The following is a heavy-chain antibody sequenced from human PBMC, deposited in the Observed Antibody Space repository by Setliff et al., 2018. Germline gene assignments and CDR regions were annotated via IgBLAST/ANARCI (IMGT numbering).Heavy chain of an antibody. J-gene: IGHJ5*02. CDR2: IFPADADT. D-gene: IGHD2-2*01. CDR1: RDSFTNYW. CDR3: AQKHQRASWAFDP. Sequence: PGESLKISCKESRDSFTNYWIIWVRQVPGKGLEWMGMIFPADADTRYNPSFKGQVTMSLDRSITTAYLQWDSPKASDTAIYYCAQKHQRASWAFDPWGRGTLVTV. V-gene: IGHV5-51*01.